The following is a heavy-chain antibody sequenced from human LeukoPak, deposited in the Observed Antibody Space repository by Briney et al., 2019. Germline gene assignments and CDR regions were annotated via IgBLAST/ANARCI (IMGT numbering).Heavy chain of an antibody. J-gene: IGHJ4*02. D-gene: IGHD5-18*01. Sequence: GGSLRLSCAASGFTFSSYVMNWVGPAPAKGLEGVSYISSNGSTIYYADSVKSRLANSRDNAKNPLNRRMNRLRAEDTAVYYCTRRFGSAICDYWGQGTLVTVSS. V-gene: IGHV3-48*03. CDR2: ISSNGSTI. CDR3: TRRFGSAICDY. CDR1: GFTFSSYV.